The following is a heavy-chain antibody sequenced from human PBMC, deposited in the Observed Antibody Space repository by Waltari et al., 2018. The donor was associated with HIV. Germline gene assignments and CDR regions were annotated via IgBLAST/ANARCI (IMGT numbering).Heavy chain of an antibody. Sequence: QLQLQESGPGLVKPSETLSLTCTVSGGSISSSSYYWGWIRQPPGKGLEWIGSIYYSGSTYYNPSLKSRVTISVDTSKNQFSLKLSSVTAADTAVYYCARDRSGIYYFDYWGQGTLVTVSS. CDR2: IYYSGST. CDR1: GGSISSSSYY. J-gene: IGHJ4*02. CDR3: ARDRSGIYYFDY. D-gene: IGHD3-3*01. V-gene: IGHV4-39*07.